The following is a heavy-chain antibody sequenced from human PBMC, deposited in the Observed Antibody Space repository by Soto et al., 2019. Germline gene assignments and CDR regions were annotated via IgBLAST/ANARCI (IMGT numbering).Heavy chain of an antibody. V-gene: IGHV1-2*02. Sequence: GASVKVSWKASGDTFTGKYIHWVRQAPGQGFEWMGWINPKSGGTKYPQKFQGRVTMNRDTSLSTVDMTLTRLTSDDTAVYYCARDLAKGGPSAGFDYWGPGPLVTVSS. CDR3: ARDLAKGGPSAGFDY. CDR2: INPKSGGT. J-gene: IGHJ4*02. CDR1: GDTFTGKY.